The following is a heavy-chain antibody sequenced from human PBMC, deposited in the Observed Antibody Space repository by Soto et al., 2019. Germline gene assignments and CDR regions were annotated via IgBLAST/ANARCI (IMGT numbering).Heavy chain of an antibody. Sequence: GGSLRLSCAASGFIFSSYGMHWARQAPGKGLEWVAVIWFDGSDKYYADSVKGRFTISRDNSNNTLFLQMNSLRAEDTGVYYCARAMGATTPFDYWDQGTVVTVS. D-gene: IGHD1-26*01. CDR1: GFIFSSYG. CDR2: IWFDGSDK. J-gene: IGHJ4*02. V-gene: IGHV3-33*01. CDR3: ARAMGATTPFDY.